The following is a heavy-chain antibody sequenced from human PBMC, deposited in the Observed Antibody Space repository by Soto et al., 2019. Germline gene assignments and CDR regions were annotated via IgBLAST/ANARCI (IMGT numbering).Heavy chain of an antibody. D-gene: IGHD3-10*01. V-gene: IGHV3-66*01. CDR3: ASDPYNTIAGN. CDR2: IYRGGNT. CDR1: GFTVSNYY. J-gene: IGHJ4*02. Sequence: EVQLVESGGGLVQPGESLRLSCAASGFTVSNYYMGWVRQAPGKGLEWVSIIYRGGNTYYADSVKGRFTISRDNSRNMLYLQMDSLRAEDTAMYYCASDPYNTIAGNWGQGTLVTVSS.